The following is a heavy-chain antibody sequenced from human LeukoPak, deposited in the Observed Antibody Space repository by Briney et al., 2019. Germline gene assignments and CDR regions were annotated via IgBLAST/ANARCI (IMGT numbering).Heavy chain of an antibody. CDR3: VKDEDLYSPTWYLFED. Sequence: GGSLRLSCAASGFTFSSYAMTWVRQAPGKGLEWVSGITSSGASTYYAASVKGRFTVSRDNSENTLYLQVNNLSAEDTGTYYCVKDEDLYSPTWYLFEDWGQGTLVTVSS. V-gene: IGHV3-23*01. CDR1: GFTFSSYA. D-gene: IGHD5-12*01. CDR2: ITSSGAST. J-gene: IGHJ4*02.